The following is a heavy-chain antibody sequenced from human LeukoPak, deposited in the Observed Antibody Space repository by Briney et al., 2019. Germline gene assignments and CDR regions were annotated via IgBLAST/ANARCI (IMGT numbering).Heavy chain of an antibody. V-gene: IGHV1-46*01. CDR1: GYTFTSHW. CDR2: INPSGGST. Sequence: ASVKVSCKASGYTFTSHWMHWERQAPGQGLEWMGIINPSGGSTSYTQKFQGRVTMTRDTSTSTVYMELSTLRSEDTAVYYCARPRDSHSTGYPDYWGQGTLVTVSS. J-gene: IGHJ4*02. CDR3: ARPRDSHSTGYPDY. D-gene: IGHD3-22*01.